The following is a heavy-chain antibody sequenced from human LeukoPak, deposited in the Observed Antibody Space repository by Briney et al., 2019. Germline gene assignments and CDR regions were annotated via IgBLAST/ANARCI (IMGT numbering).Heavy chain of an antibody. V-gene: IGHV3-74*01. J-gene: IGHJ4*02. Sequence: PGGSLRLSCAASGFTFSSYWMYWVRQGPGKGPVGVSHINNDGTTTTYADAVKGRFTISRDNAKNTLYLQMNSLRAEDTAVYYCTTVRMGATRDFDYWGQGTLVTVSS. D-gene: IGHD1-26*01. CDR3: TTVRMGATRDFDY. CDR2: INNDGTTT. CDR1: GFTFSSYW.